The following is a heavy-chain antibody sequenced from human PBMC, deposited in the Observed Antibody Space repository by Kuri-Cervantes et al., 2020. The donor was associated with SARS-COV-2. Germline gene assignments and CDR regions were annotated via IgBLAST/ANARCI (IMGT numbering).Heavy chain of an antibody. J-gene: IGHJ2*01. CDR3: ARRTVGHFDL. D-gene: IGHD3-16*01. CDR2: IYYSGTT. Sequence: GSLRLSCTLSGGSVSSSPYSWGWIRQPPGKGLEWIGKIYYSGTTYYNPSLKSRVTISVDTSKNQFSLKLSSVTAADTAVYYCARRTVGHFDLWGRGTLVTVSS. CDR1: GGSVSSSPYS. V-gene: IGHV4-39*07.